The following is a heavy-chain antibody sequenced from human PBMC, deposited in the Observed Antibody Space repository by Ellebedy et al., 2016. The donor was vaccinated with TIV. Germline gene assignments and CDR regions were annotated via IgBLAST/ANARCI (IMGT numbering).Heavy chain of an antibody. CDR2: IYDSGST. V-gene: IGHV4-59*01. CDR3: ARISGRLTEFDY. J-gene: IGHJ4*01. CDR1: GGSISGYY. D-gene: IGHD1-20*01. Sequence: MPGGSLRLSFSVSGGSISGYYWSWIRQPPGKGLGWIGYIYDSGSTNDNPSRKSRVTISVDTSKNQFSLNLTSVTAADTAIYYCARISGRLTEFDYWGQGTLVTVSS.